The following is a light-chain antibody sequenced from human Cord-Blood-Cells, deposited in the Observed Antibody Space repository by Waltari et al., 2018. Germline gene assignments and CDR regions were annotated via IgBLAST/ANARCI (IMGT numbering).Light chain of an antibody. J-gene: IGKJ2*01. CDR3: QQYYSTLYT. CDR2: WAS. V-gene: IGKV4-1*01. Sequence: DIVMTQSPDSLAVSLGERATLHCKSSQSVLYSSNNKNYLAWYQQKPGQPPKLLIYWASTRESGVPDRFSGSGSGTDFTLPISSLQAEDVAVYYCQQYYSTLYTFGQGTKLEIK. CDR1: QSVLYSSNNKNY.